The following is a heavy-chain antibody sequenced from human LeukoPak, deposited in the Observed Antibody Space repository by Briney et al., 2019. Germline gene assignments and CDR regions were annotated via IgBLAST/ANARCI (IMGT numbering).Heavy chain of an antibody. CDR1: GFTLSSYA. CDR2: IYPGDSDT. J-gene: IGHJ4*02. Sequence: PGGSLRLSCAASGFTLSSYAMSWVRQMPGKGLEWMGIIYPGDSDTRYSPSFQGQVTISADKSISTAYLQWSSLKASDTAMYYCARAEMATITAFDYWGQGTLVTVSS. V-gene: IGHV5-51*01. D-gene: IGHD5-24*01. CDR3: ARAEMATITAFDY.